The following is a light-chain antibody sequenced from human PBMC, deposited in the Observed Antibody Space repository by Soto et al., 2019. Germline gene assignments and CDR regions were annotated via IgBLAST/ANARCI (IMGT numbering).Light chain of an antibody. CDR3: QSYGSSLSGSLV. J-gene: IGLJ2*01. CDR1: SSNFGAGYD. V-gene: IGLV1-40*01. CDR2: ANS. Sequence: QSVLTQPPSVSGAPGQRITISCTRSSSNFGAGYDVHWYQQLPGTAPKLLIYANSNRPSEVPDRFSGSKSGTSASLAITGLQAEDEADYSCQSYGSSLSGSLVFGGGSKVTVL.